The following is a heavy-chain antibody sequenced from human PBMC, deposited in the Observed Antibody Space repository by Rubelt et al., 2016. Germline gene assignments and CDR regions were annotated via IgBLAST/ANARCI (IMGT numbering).Heavy chain of an antibody. Sequence: EVQLVESGGGLVQPGGSLRLSCAASGFSFSDHYMDWVRQAPGKGLEWVSLISGSGFSTYYADSVEGRFTISRDNSKKTLYLQMNSLRAEDTAIYYCARGDASDYWGQGTLVTVSS. CDR2: ISGSGFST. CDR3: ARGDASDY. J-gene: IGHJ4*02. CDR1: GFSFSDHY. V-gene: IGHV3-23*04.